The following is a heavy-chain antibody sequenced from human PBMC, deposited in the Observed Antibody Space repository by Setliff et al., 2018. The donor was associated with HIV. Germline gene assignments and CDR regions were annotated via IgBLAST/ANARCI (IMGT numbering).Heavy chain of an antibody. CDR2: ISSSSSYI. CDR1: GFTFKSYS. D-gene: IGHD4-17*01. V-gene: IGHV3-21*01. Sequence: GGSLRLSCEASGFTFKSYSINWVRQAPGQGLEWVSSISSSSSYIYYADSVKGRFTISRDNAKNSLFLQMNSLRAEDTAVYYCARDPTARGDAFDIWGQGTMVT. CDR3: ARDPTARGDAFDI. J-gene: IGHJ3*02.